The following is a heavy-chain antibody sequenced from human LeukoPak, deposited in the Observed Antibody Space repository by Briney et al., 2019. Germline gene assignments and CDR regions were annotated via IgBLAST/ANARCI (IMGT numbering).Heavy chain of an antibody. CDR1: GFTFSTFG. CDR2: IRYDGSNK. J-gene: IGHJ4*02. CDR3: ATSTYYRSSTYY. V-gene: IGHV3-30*02. D-gene: IGHD2-2*01. Sequence: GGSLRLSCAASGFAASGFTFSTFGFHWVRQAPGKGLEWVAFIRYDGSNKYYADSVKGRFTISRDNSKNTLYLQMNSLRAEDTAVYYCATSTYYRSSTYYWGQGTLVTVSS.